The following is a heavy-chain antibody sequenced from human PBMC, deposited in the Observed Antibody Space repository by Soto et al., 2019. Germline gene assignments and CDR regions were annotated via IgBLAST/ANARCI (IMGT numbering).Heavy chain of an antibody. V-gene: IGHV3-64D*06. CDR2: ISSNGGST. J-gene: IGHJ4*02. CDR3: VKGYYYDSSGYLPPPHFDY. D-gene: IGHD3-22*01. CDR1: GFTFSSYA. Sequence: HPGGSLRLFCSASGFTFSSYAMHWVRQAPGKGLEYVSAISSNGGSTYYADSVKGRFTISRDNSKNTLYLQMSSLRAEDTAVYYCVKGYYYDSSGYLPPPHFDYWGQGTLVTVSS.